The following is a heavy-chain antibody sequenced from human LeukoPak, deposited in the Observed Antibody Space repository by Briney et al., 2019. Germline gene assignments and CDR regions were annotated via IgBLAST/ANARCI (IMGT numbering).Heavy chain of an antibody. V-gene: IGHV7-4-1*02. CDR2: INTNTGNP. J-gene: IGHJ4*02. Sequence: ASVKVSRKASGYTLSTYAMNWVRQAPGQGLEWMGWINTNTGNPSYAQGFTGRFVFSLDTSVSTAYLQINNLKAEDTAIYYCARDPGAAAALSGTFDFWGQGTLVTVSS. CDR3: ARDPGAAAALSGTFDF. D-gene: IGHD6-13*01. CDR1: GYTLSTYA.